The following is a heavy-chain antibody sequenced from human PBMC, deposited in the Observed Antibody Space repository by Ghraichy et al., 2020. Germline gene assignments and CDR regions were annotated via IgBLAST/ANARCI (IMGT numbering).Heavy chain of an antibody. D-gene: IGHD2-15*01. CDR3: ARGSGGWGFDI. V-gene: IGHV3-7*03. CDR1: GFTFSPYW. CDR2: IKRDGSEK. Sequence: GGSLRLSCAASGFTFSPYWMSWVRQVPRKGLEWVANIKRDGSEKYYVDSVKGRFSISRDNAKNSLYLQMNSLRAEDTAVYFCARGSGGWGFDIWGQGTMVTVSS. J-gene: IGHJ3*02.